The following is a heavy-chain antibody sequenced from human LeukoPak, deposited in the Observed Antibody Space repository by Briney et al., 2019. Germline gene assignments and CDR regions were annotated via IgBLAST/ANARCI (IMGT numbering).Heavy chain of an antibody. D-gene: IGHD3-3*01. CDR2: ISGSGGST. J-gene: IGHJ4*02. CDR3: ARYSNYPPWSGYYIPLGY. Sequence: GGSLRLSCAASGFTFSSYAMSWVRQAPGKGLEWVSAISGSGGSTYYADSVKGRFTTSRDNSKNTLYLQMNSLRAEDTAVYYCARYSNYPPWSGYYIPLGYWGQGTLVTVSS. V-gene: IGHV3-23*01. CDR1: GFTFSSYA.